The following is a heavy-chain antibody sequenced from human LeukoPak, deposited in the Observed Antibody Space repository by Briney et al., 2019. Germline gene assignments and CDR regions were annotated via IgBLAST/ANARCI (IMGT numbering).Heavy chain of an antibody. Sequence: QPGGSLRLSCAASGFTFSSYAMSWVRQAPGKGLEWVSAISGSGGSTYYADSVKGRFTISRDNSKNTLYLQMNSLRAEDTAVYYCAKDRDGSGSWGYDAFDIWGQGTMVTVSS. D-gene: IGHD3-10*01. CDR3: AKDRDGSGSWGYDAFDI. V-gene: IGHV3-23*01. J-gene: IGHJ3*02. CDR1: GFTFSSYA. CDR2: ISGSGGST.